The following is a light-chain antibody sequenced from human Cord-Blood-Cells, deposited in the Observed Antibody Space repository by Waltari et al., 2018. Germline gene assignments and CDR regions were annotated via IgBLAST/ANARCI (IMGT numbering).Light chain of an antibody. V-gene: IGLV4-69*01. CDR2: LNIDGSS. Sequence: QLVLTQSPSASASLGASVKLTCTLSSGHSSYAIAWHQQQPEKGPRYLMKLNIDGSSSKGAGIPDRFSGSSSGAERYLTISSLQSEDEADYYCQTWGTGINWVFGGGTKLTVL. CDR1: SGHSSYA. J-gene: IGLJ3*02. CDR3: QTWGTGINWV.